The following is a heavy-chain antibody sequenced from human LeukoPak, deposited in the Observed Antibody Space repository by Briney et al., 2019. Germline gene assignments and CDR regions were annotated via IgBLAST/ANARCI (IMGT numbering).Heavy chain of an antibody. Sequence: GGSLRLSWAASGFTFSDSWMSWVRQAPGKGLEWVANMNQDGSEKDYEDSVKGRFTISRDNARNSLYLQMGSLRAEDTAVYYCATYTHWVAGDVWGQGTTVTVSS. D-gene: IGHD3-16*01. J-gene: IGHJ6*02. CDR1: GFTFSDSW. V-gene: IGHV3-7*01. CDR2: MNQDGSEK. CDR3: ATYTHWVAGDV.